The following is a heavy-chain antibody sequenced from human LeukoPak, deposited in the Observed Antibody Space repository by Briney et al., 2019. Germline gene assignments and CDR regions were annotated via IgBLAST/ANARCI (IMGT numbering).Heavy chain of an antibody. CDR2: ITSNGDTT. CDR1: GFTFSSYI. D-gene: IGHD4-23*01. V-gene: IGHV3-64D*09. J-gene: IGHJ4*02. CDR3: VRDLDLGGYSSFEY. Sequence: GGSLRLSCSASGFTFSSYIMHWARQAPGKGLEYVSAITSNGDTTYYADSVKGRVTISRDNSKNTLYLQMSSLRAEDTAVYYCVRDLDLGGYSSFEYWGQGTLVTVSS.